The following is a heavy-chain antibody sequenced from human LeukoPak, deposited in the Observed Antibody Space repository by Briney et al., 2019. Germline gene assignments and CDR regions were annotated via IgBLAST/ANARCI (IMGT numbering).Heavy chain of an antibody. V-gene: IGHV1-18*01. J-gene: IGHJ6*02. CDR3: ARFYSYGWRYYYGMDV. CDR2: ISAYNGNT. CDR1: GYTFTSYG. D-gene: IGHD5-18*01. Sequence: ASVKVSCKASGYTFTSYGISWVRQAPGQGLEWMGWISAYNGNTNYAQKLQGRVTMTTDTSTSTAYMELRSLRSDDTAVYYCARFYSYGWRYYYGMDVWGQGTTVTVSS.